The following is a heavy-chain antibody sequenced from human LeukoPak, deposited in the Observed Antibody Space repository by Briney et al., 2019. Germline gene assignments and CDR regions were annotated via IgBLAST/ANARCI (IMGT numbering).Heavy chain of an antibody. CDR2: ISSSSSYI. V-gene: IGHV3-21*01. J-gene: IGHJ3*02. CDR1: GFTFSSYS. CDR3: ARKDSSGWKGAFDI. Sequence: PGGSLRLSCAASGFTFSSYSMNWVRQAPGKGLEWVSSISSSSSYIYYADSVKGRFTISRDNAKNSLYLQMNSLRAEDTAVYYCARKDSSGWKGAFDIWGQGTMVTVSS. D-gene: IGHD6-19*01.